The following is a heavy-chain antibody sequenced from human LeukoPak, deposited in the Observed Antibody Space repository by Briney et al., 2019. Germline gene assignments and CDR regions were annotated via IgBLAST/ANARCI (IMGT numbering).Heavy chain of an antibody. Sequence: ASVKVSCKASGYTFTSYGISWVRQAPGQGLEWMGWISAYNGNTNYAQKLQGRVTMTTDTSTSTAYMELRSLRSDDTAVYYCARVLYYDILTGLGGYYYYGMDVWGQGTTVTVSS. CDR1: GYTFTSYG. J-gene: IGHJ6*02. CDR2: ISAYNGNT. CDR3: ARVLYYDILTGLGGYYYYGMDV. D-gene: IGHD3-9*01. V-gene: IGHV1-18*01.